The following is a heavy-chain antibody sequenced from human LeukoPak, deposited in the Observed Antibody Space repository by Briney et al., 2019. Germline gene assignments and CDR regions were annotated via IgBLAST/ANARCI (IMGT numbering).Heavy chain of an antibody. V-gene: IGHV3-23*01. Sequence: QPGGSLRLSCAASGFTFSSYAVNWVRQAPGKGLEWVSTISGSGGTTYYADSVQGRFTISRDNSNNTLYLQMNSLRAEDTAVYYCAKGSSGWYSSGDYWGQGTLVTVSS. CDR3: AKGSSGWYSSGDY. J-gene: IGHJ4*02. CDR2: ISGSGGTT. CDR1: GFTFSSYA. D-gene: IGHD6-19*01.